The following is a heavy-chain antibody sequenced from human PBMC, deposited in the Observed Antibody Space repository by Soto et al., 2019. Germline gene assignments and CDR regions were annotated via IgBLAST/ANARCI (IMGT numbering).Heavy chain of an antibody. D-gene: IGHD5-18*01. J-gene: IGHJ6*02. CDR2: IKQDGSEK. Sequence: GGSLRLSCAASGFTFSSYWMSWVRQAPGKGLEWVANIKQDGSEKYYVDSVKGRFTISRDNAKNSLYLQMNSLRAEDTAVYYCSRAGRSYGFYYYYYGMDVWGQGTTVTVSS. V-gene: IGHV3-7*01. CDR1: GFTFSSYW. CDR3: SRAGRSYGFYYYYYGMDV.